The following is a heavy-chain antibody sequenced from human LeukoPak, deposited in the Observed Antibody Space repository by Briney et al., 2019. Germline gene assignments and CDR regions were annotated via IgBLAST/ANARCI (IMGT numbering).Heavy chain of an antibody. CDR1: GGSVSSSSYY. Sequence: SETLSLTCSVYGGSVSSSSYYWSWLRPPAGKGLEWIGRIDTSESTNYNPSLKSRVTMSVDPSKNQFSLNLSSVTAADTAVYYCARITFGGVIAPSDAFDSWRQGAMVTVSS. V-gene: IGHV4-61*02. J-gene: IGHJ3*02. D-gene: IGHD3-16*02. CDR2: IDTSEST. CDR3: ARITFGGVIAPSDAFDS.